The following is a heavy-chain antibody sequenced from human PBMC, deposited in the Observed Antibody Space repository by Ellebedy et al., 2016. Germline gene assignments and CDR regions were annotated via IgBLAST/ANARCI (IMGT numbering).Heavy chain of an antibody. CDR1: GGSVDTYY. CDR3: ASDVSLYSSSPSFDF. J-gene: IGHJ4*02. V-gene: IGHV4-59*02. CDR2: VFYGGST. Sequence: SETLSLTXTVSGGSVDTYYWTWIRQSPGKGLEWIGYVFYGGSTKYNRSLRSRVTISLDTAKNQFSLRPTSVAAADTAVYFCASDVSLYSSSPSFDFWGQGMLVTVSS. D-gene: IGHD3-22*01.